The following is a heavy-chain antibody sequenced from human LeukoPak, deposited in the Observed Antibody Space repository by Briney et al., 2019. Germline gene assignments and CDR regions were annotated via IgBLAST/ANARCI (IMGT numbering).Heavy chain of an antibody. Sequence: SVKVSCKASGGTFSSYAISWVRQAPGQGLEWMGGITPIFGTANYAQKFQGRVTITADESTSTAYMELSSLRSEDTAVYYCASPPVGYCSSTSCSYFDYWGQGTLVTVSS. CDR1: GGTFSSYA. V-gene: IGHV1-69*01. J-gene: IGHJ4*02. D-gene: IGHD2-2*01. CDR2: ITPIFGTA. CDR3: ASPPVGYCSSTSCSYFDY.